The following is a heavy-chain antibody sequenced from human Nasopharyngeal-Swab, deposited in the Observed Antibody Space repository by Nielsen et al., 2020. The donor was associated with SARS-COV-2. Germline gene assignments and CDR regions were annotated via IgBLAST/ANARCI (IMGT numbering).Heavy chain of an antibody. CDR1: GYTLTELS. CDR2: FDPEDGET. J-gene: IGHJ3*02. CDR3: ATSVTMIVVAHDAFDI. Sequence: ASVKVSCKVSGYTLTELSMHWVRQAPGKGLEWMGGFDPEDGETTYAQKFQGRVTMTEDTSTDTAYMELSSLRSEDTAVYYCATSVTMIVVAHDAFDIWGQGTMVTVSS. D-gene: IGHD3-22*01. V-gene: IGHV1-24*01.